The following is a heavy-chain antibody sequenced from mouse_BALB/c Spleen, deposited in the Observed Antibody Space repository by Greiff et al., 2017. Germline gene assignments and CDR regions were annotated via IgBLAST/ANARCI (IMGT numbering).Heavy chain of an antibody. CDR2: IRLKSNNYAT. D-gene: IGHD1-1*01. CDR3: TRGYYGSPWFAY. CDR1: GFTFSNYW. J-gene: IGHJ3*01. Sequence: EVKVEESGGGLVQPGGSMKLSCVASGFTFSNYWMNWVRQSPEKGLEWVAEIRLKSNNYATHYAESVKGRFTISRDDSKSSVYLQMNNLRAEDTGIYYCTRGYYGSPWFAYWGQGTLVTVSA. V-gene: IGHV6-6*02.